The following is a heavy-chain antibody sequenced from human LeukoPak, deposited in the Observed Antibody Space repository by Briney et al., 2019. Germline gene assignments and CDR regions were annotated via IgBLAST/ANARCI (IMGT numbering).Heavy chain of an antibody. Sequence: GGSLRLSCAVSGFTFSTSWMHXVXXAPGXGLEWVANINPDGRQXHYVDSXXXRXXXSRDNGRNSLYLQMDNLRVEDTAVYYCMSDSFDNWGQGTLVTVSS. CDR3: MSDSFDN. V-gene: IGHV3-7*01. J-gene: IGHJ4*02. CDR1: GFTFSTSW. CDR2: INPDGRQX.